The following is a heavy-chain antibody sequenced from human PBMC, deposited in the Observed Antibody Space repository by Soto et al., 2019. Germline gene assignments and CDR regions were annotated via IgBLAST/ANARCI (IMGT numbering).Heavy chain of an antibody. D-gene: IGHD3-9*01. J-gene: IGHJ4*02. CDR1: GYTFTSYD. CDR2: MNPNSGNT. CDR3: ARGLIWGRRILTVYQNFDY. V-gene: IGHV1-8*01. Sequence: QVPLVQSGAEVKKPGASVKVSCKASGYTFTSYDINWVRQASGQGLEWMGWMNPNSGNTGYAQKFQGRVTMTRNTSISTAYMELSSLRSEETAVYYFARGLIWGRRILTVYQNFDYCGQGTLVTVSS.